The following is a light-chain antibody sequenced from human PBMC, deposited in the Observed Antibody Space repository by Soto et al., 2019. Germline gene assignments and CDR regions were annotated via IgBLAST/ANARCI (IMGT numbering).Light chain of an antibody. CDR2: GAS. J-gene: IGKJ2*01. Sequence: IVMTQSPATLSVSPGERVTLSCRASETVRTNLAWFQQKPGQTPRLLIFGASTRATGIQTRFTGSGSETEFTLSIGILQSEDLAVYYCQQYYNWPPYTFGQGTKLEIK. CDR3: QQYYNWPPYT. V-gene: IGKV3-15*01. CDR1: ETVRTN.